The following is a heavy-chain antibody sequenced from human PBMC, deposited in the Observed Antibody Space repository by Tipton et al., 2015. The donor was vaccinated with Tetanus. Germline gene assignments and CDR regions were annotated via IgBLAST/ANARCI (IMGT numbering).Heavy chain of an antibody. CDR2: ISTTGNTI. CDR1: GFALRSYS. Sequence: SLRLSCAASGFALRSYSMNWVRQAPGKGPEWVSYISTTGNTIYYADSVKGRFTISRDNAKNSMYLQMSSLRREDTAVYYCARGMAEASNCGGDCYSDYWGQGTLVTVSS. CDR3: ARGMAEASNCGGDCYSDY. V-gene: IGHV3-48*01. J-gene: IGHJ4*02. D-gene: IGHD2-21*02.